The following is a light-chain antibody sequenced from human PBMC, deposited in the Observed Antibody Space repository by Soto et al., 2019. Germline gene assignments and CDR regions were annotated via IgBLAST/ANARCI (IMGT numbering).Light chain of an antibody. CDR3: NQRTHGRT. CDR1: QSVSSS. V-gene: IGKV3-11*01. Sequence: EIVMTQSPATLSVSLGERATISCRASQSVSSSLAWYQQKPGQAPRLLIYAASSRPTGIPSRFSGSGSGTDFTLTISSLEPEEFAVYYCNQRTHGRTFGQGTRVEIK. CDR2: AAS. J-gene: IGKJ5*01.